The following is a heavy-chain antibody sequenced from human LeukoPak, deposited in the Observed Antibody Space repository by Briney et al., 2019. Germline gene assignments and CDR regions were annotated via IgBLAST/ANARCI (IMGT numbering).Heavy chain of an antibody. CDR2: IIPIFGTA. CDR3: ARSTVTTYYYYYYYMDA. Sequence: VASVKVSCKASGGTFSSYAISWVRQAPGQGLEWMGGIIPIFGTANYAQKFQGRVTITTDESTSTAYMELSSLRSEDTAVYYCARSTVTTYYYYYYYMDAWGKGTTVTVSS. V-gene: IGHV1-69*05. D-gene: IGHD4-11*01. J-gene: IGHJ6*03. CDR1: GGTFSSYA.